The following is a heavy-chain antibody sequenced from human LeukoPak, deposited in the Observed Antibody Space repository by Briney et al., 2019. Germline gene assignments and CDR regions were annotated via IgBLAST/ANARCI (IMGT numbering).Heavy chain of an antibody. D-gene: IGHD3-10*01. CDR1: GDSISSSSYY. J-gene: IGHJ4*02. V-gene: IGHV4-39*07. Sequence: SETLSLTCTVSGDSISSSSYYWGWIRQPPGQGLEWIGSIYYSGSAYYNPSLKSRVTISVDTSKNQFSLKLTSVTAADTAVYYCARVYSSGSSYYFDSWGQGTLVTVSS. CDR3: ARVYSSGSSYYFDS. CDR2: IYYSGSA.